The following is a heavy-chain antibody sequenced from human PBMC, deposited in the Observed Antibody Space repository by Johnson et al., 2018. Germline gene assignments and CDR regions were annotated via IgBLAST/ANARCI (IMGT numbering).Heavy chain of an antibody. Sequence: VQLQQWGAGLLKPSETLSLTCAVYGGSFSGYYWSWIRQPPGKGLEWIGEINHSGSTNYNPSLKSRVTISVDTSKNQFSLKLSSVTAADTALYYCARTDPRSGYSYGYDYYDMAVWGKGTTVTVSS. CDR1: GGSFSGYY. D-gene: IGHD5-18*01. V-gene: IGHV4-34*01. CDR2: INHSGST. CDR3: ARTDPRSGYSYGYDYYDMAV. J-gene: IGHJ6*03.